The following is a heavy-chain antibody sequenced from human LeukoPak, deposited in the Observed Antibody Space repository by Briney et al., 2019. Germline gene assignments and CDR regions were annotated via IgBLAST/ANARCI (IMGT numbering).Heavy chain of an antibody. CDR2: ISGSGGST. CDR1: GFTFSSYA. J-gene: IGHJ6*03. CDR3: ARGRVEMATIPAVGYYYYMDV. V-gene: IGHV3-23*01. D-gene: IGHD5-24*01. Sequence: QPGGSLRLSCAASGFTFSSYAMSWVRQAPGKGLEWVSAISGSGGSTYYADSVKGRFTISRDNAKTSLYLQMNSLRAEDTAVYYCARGRVEMATIPAVGYYYYMDVWGKGTTVTVSS.